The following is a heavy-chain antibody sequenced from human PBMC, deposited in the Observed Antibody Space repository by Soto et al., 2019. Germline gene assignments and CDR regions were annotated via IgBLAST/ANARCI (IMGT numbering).Heavy chain of an antibody. CDR3: ARVEGVVNTKTNWFDP. CDR1: GGSISSGDYY. D-gene: IGHD3-3*01. Sequence: TSETLSLTCTVSGGSISSGDYYWSWIRHPPGKGLEWIGYIYYRGSTYYNPSLKSRVTISVDTSKNQFSLKLSSVTAADTAVYYCARVEGVVNTKTNWFDPWGQGTRVTVSS. V-gene: IGHV4-30-4*01. CDR2: IYYRGST. J-gene: IGHJ5*02.